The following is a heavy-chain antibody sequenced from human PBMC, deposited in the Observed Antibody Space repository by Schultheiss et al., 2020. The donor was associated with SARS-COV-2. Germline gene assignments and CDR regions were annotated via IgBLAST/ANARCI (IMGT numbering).Heavy chain of an antibody. CDR3: ARGGSSSPPSYYYYGMDV. V-gene: IGHV1-8*01. J-gene: IGHJ6*02. CDR1: GYTFTSYD. Sequence: ASVKVSCKASGYTFTSYDINWVRQATGQGLEWMGWMNPNSGNTGYAQKFQGRVTMTRDTSTSTVYMELSSLRSEDTAVYYCARGGSSSPPSYYYYGMDVWGQGTTVTVSS. CDR2: MNPNSGNT. D-gene: IGHD6-6*01.